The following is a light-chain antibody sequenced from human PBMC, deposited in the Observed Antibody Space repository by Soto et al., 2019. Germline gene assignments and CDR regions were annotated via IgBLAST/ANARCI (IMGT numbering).Light chain of an antibody. CDR2: SNT. CDR1: SSNIWGNS. J-gene: IGLJ1*01. CDR3: QSYDSSLRGSV. Sequence: QSVLTQPPSVSAAPGQKVTISCSGSSSNIWGNSXSWYQQLPGTAPKLLIYSNTNRPSRLPATSSAPTSRTSASLAITGLQAEDEADYYCQSYDSSLRGSVFGTGNTVTVL. V-gene: IGLV1-40*01.